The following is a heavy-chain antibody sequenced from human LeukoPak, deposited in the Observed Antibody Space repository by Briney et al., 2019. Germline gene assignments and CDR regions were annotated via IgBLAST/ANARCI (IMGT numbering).Heavy chain of an antibody. CDR3: ARESFFGGKKDAFDI. CDR2: IYYSGST. CDR1: GGSISSYY. J-gene: IGHJ3*02. D-gene: IGHD3-3*01. Sequence: PSETLSLTCTVFGGSISSYYWSWIRQPPGKGLEWIGYIYYSGSTNYNPSLKSRVTISVDTPKNQFSLKLSSVTAADTAVYYCARESFFGGKKDAFDIWGQGTMVTVSS. V-gene: IGHV4-59*01.